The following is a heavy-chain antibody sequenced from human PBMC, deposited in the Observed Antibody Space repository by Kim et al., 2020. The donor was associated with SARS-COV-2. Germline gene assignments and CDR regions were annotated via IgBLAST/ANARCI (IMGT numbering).Heavy chain of an antibody. Sequence: SETLSLTCAVYGGSFSGYYWSWIRQPPGKGLEWIGEINHSGSTNYNPSLKSRVTISVDTSKNQFSLKLSSVTAADTAVYYCARQCLTRKPTSPSNIVVVPPRLCGAFDIWGQGTMVTVSS. D-gene: IGHD2-2*01. J-gene: IGHJ3*02. V-gene: IGHV4-34*01. CDR2: INHSGST. CDR1: GGSFSGYY. CDR3: ARQCLTRKPTSPSNIVVVPPRLCGAFDI.